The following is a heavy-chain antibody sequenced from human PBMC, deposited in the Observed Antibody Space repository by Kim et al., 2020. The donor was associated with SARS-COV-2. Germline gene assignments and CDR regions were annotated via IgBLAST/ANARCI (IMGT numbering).Heavy chain of an antibody. J-gene: IGHJ5*02. CDR3: ARAGGPFGVVITRNNWFDP. CDR2: ISAYNGNT. Sequence: ASVKVSCKASGYTFTSYGISWVRQAPGQGLEWMGWISAYNGNTNYAQKLQGRVTMTTDTSTSTAYMELRSLRSDDTAVYYCARAGGPFGVVITRNNWFDPWGQGTLVTVSS. CDR1: GYTFTSYG. V-gene: IGHV1-18*04. D-gene: IGHD3-3*01.